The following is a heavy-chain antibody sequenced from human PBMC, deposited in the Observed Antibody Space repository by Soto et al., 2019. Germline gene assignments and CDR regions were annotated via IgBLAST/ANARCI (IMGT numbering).Heavy chain of an antibody. D-gene: IGHD3-10*01. V-gene: IGHV3-64D*06. CDR2: ISSNGGST. CDR3: VPSTRGVIGDYFDY. J-gene: IGHJ4*02. Sequence: GGSLRLSCSASGFTFSSYAMHWVRQAPGKGLEYVSAISSNGGSTYYADSVKGRFTISRDNSKNTLYLQMSSLRAEDTAVYYCVPSTRGVIGDYFDYWGQGTLVTVSS. CDR1: GFTFSSYA.